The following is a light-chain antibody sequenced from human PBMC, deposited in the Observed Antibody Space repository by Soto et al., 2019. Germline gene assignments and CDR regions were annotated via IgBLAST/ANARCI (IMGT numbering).Light chain of an antibody. CDR3: QQSYSTPIT. CDR1: QTISTY. Sequence: DIQMTHSPSSLSASVGDRVTITCRASQTISTYLNWYQQKPGKAPKLLIYAASSLQSGVPSRFSGSGSGTDFTLTISSLQPEDFATYYCQQSYSTPITFCQGTRLEMK. J-gene: IGKJ5*01. V-gene: IGKV1-39*01. CDR2: AAS.